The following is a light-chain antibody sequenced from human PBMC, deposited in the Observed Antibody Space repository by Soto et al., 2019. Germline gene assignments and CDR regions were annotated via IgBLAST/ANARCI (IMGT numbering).Light chain of an antibody. CDR3: SSYTTSTLDV. Sequence: QSALTQPASVSGSPGQSITISCTGTSSDVGGYNYVSWYQQHPGKAPKLMIYDVSYRPSVVSNRFSGSKSGNTASLTISGLQAEDEADYYCSSYTTSTLDVFGTGTKVTFL. CDR1: SSDVGGYNY. V-gene: IGLV2-14*01. J-gene: IGLJ1*01. CDR2: DVS.